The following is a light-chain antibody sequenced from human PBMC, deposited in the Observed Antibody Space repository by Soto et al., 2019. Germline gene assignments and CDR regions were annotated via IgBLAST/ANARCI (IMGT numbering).Light chain of an antibody. V-gene: IGKV3-15*01. Sequence: EIVMTQSPATLSVSPGERVTLSCRASQSVSRFLAGYQQRPGQAPRLLIYDTSTRATSVPASFSRSGSGAKFSLTNNSLPTEDFAVYDFQQYDIWPPCTFGQGTKLEVK. CDR2: DTS. CDR3: QQYDIWPPCT. J-gene: IGKJ1*01. CDR1: QSVSRF.